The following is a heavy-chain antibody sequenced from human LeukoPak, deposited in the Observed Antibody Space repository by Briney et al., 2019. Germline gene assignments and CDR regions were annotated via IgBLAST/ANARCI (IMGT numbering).Heavy chain of an antibody. Sequence: GGSLRLSCAVSGFSVSGYWMTWDRQAPGKGLEWVANIKQDGSEKNYVVSVKGRFTISRDNAENSLFLQMNSLRVEDTAVYYCAREWQGGIAAAGTRIEGDYWGQGTLVAVSS. CDR1: GFSVSGYW. CDR3: AREWQGGIAAAGTRIEGDY. D-gene: IGHD6-13*01. CDR2: IKQDGSEK. J-gene: IGHJ4*02. V-gene: IGHV3-7*01.